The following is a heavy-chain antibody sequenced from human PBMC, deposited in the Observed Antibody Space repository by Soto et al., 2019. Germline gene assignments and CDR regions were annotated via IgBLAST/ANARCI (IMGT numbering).Heavy chain of an antibody. V-gene: IGHV1-69*13. CDR1: GGTFSSYA. Sequence: SVKVSCKACGGTFSSYAISWVRQAPGQGLEWMGGIIPIFGTANYAQKFQGRVTITADESTSTAYIELSSLRSEDTAVYYCARSRSSGNTRWFDYWGQGTLVTVP. CDR2: IIPIFGTA. J-gene: IGHJ4*02. D-gene: IGHD3-22*01. CDR3: ARSRSSGNTRWFDY.